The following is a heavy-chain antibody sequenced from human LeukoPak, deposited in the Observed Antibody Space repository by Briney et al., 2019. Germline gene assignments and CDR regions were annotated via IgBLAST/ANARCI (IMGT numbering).Heavy chain of an antibody. D-gene: IGHD3-22*01. CDR2: ISYDGSNK. J-gene: IGHJ4*02. CDR3: ANGHRYDSSGYYLPFEY. V-gene: IGHV3-30*18. CDR1: GFTFSSYG. Sequence: GGSLRLSCVVSGFTFSSYGMHWVRQAPGQGLEWVAVISYDGSNKYYADSVKGRFTISRDNSKNTLYLQMNSLRVEDTAVYYCANGHRYDSSGYYLPFEYWGQGTLVTVSS.